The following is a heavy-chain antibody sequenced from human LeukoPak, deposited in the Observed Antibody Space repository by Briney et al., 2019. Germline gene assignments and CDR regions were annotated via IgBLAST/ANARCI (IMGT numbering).Heavy chain of an antibody. V-gene: IGHV3-7*01. Sequence: GGSLRLSCAASGFTFGNFWLSWVRQAPGKGLEWVANIKQDGSEKYYVDSVEGRFTISRDNSKNSLYLQMNSLRAEDTAVYYCARESFTVFRVVDAFGIWGQGTMVTVSS. D-gene: IGHD3-3*01. CDR2: IKQDGSEK. CDR1: GFTFGNFW. J-gene: IGHJ3*02. CDR3: ARESFTVFRVVDAFGI.